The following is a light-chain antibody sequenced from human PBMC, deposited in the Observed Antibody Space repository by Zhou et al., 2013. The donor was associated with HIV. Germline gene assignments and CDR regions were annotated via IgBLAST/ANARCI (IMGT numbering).Light chain of an antibody. CDR1: QNLDNW. J-gene: IGKJ1*01. Sequence: IQMTQSPSTLSASVGDRVTITCRASQNLDNWLAWYQHRPGKAPKLLIYEASTLQYEVPSRFSGSGYGTEFTLTISSLQPDDFATYYCQQCNSPWTFGQGTKVEIK. CDR2: EAS. CDR3: QQCNSPWT. V-gene: IGKV1-5*03.